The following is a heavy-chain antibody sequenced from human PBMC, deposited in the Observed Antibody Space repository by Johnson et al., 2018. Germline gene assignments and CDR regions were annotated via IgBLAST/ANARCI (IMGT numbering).Heavy chain of an antibody. CDR1: GFTYSYYW. D-gene: IGHD3-16*01. CDR3: ARGNLGGFDI. Sequence: VQLQESGGGLVQPGGSLRLSCVASGFTYSYYWMHWVRQAPGKGLVWVAHIHSSVSIPTYADPVKGRFTISRDNAKNTLYLQMNSLRVEDTAVYYCARGNLGGFDIWGQGAVVTVSS. CDR2: IHSSVSIP. J-gene: IGHJ3*02. V-gene: IGHV3-74*01.